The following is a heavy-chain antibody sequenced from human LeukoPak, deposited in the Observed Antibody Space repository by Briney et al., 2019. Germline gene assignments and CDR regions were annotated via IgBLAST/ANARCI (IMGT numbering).Heavy chain of an antibody. D-gene: IGHD2-2*01. Sequence: SVKVSCKASGGTFISYAISWVRQAPGQGLEWMGGIIPIFGTANYAQKFQGRVTITTDESTSTAYMELSSLRSEDTAVYYCARGVVVVPAAMPGYYYYYMDVWGKGTTVTVSS. J-gene: IGHJ6*03. V-gene: IGHV1-69*05. CDR2: IIPIFGTA. CDR3: ARGVVVVPAAMPGYYYYYMDV. CDR1: GGTFISYA.